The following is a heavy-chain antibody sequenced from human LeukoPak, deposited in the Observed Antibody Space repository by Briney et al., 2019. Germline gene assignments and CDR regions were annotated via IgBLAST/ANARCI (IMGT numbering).Heavy chain of an antibody. V-gene: IGHV4-34*01. CDR1: GGSFSGYY. Sequence: SETLSLTCAVYGGSFSGYYWSWIRQPPGKGLEWIGEINHSGSTNYNPSLKSRVTISVDTSKNQFSLKLSSVTAADTAVYYCARGQPKSSRLRDAFDIWGQGTMVTVSS. CDR2: INHSGST. D-gene: IGHD5-12*01. CDR3: ARGQPKSSRLRDAFDI. J-gene: IGHJ3*02.